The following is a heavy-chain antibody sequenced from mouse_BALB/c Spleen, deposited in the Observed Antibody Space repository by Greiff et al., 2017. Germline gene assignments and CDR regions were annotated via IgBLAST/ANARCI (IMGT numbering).Heavy chain of an antibody. Sequence: ESGPGLVKPSQSLSLTCSVTGYSITSGYYWYWIRQFPGNKLEWRGYISYDGSNNYNPSLKNRISITRDTSKNQFFLKLNSVTTEDTATYYCAREGEDWDYFDYWGQGTTLTVSS. CDR3: AREGEDWDYFDY. CDR1: GYSITSGYY. V-gene: IGHV3-6*02. D-gene: IGHD4-1*01. J-gene: IGHJ2*01. CDR2: ISYDGSN.